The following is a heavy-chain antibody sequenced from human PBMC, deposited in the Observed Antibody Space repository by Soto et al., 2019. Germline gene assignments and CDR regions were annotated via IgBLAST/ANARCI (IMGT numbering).Heavy chain of an antibody. V-gene: IGHV1-18*01. Sequence: ASVKVSCKASGYTFTSYGISWVRQAPGQGLEWMGWISAYNGNTNYAQKLQGRVTMTTDTSTSTAYMELRSLRSDDTAVYYCARGDIVVVPAAISGSGWFDPWGQGTLVTVSS. CDR2: ISAYNGNT. CDR3: ARGDIVVVPAAISGSGWFDP. CDR1: GYTFTSYG. D-gene: IGHD2-2*01. J-gene: IGHJ5*02.